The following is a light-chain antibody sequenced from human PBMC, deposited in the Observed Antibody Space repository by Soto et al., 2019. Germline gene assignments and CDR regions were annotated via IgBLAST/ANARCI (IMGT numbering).Light chain of an antibody. CDR3: QQYNNWPRT. CDR1: QSVSSN. V-gene: IGKV3-15*01. Sequence: EIVMPQSPATLSVSPGERATLSCRASQSVSSNLAWYQQNPGQAPRLLIYGASTRATGIPARFGGSGSRTEFTLTISSLQSEDFAVYYCQQYNNWPRTFGQGTKVEIK. CDR2: GAS. J-gene: IGKJ1*01.